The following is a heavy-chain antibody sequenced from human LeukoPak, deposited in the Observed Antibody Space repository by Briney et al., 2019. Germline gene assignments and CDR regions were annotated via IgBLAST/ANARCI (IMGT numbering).Heavy chain of an antibody. CDR1: GYTFTSYG. CDR2: ISAYNGNT. Sequence: ASVKVSCKASGYTFTSYGISWARQAPGQGLEWMGWISAYNGNTNYAQKLQGRVTMTTDTSTSTAYMELRSLRSDDTAVYYCASSGGQYSYGYYFDYWGQGTLVTVSS. CDR3: ASSGGQYSYGYYFDY. J-gene: IGHJ4*02. V-gene: IGHV1-18*01. D-gene: IGHD5-18*01.